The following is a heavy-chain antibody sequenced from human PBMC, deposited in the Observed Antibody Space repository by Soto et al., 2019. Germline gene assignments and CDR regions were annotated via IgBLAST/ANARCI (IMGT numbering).Heavy chain of an antibody. CDR2: IIPIFGTA. D-gene: IGHD2-15*01. CDR1: GGTFSSYA. CDR3: ARVGLGYCSGGSCTDY. Sequence: QVQLVQSGAEVRKPGASVKVSCKASGGTFSSYAISWVRQAPGQGLEWMGGIIPIFGTANYAQKFQGRVTITADESTSTAYMELSSLRSEDTAVYYCARVGLGYCSGGSCTDYWGQGTLVTVSS. J-gene: IGHJ4*02. V-gene: IGHV1-69*12.